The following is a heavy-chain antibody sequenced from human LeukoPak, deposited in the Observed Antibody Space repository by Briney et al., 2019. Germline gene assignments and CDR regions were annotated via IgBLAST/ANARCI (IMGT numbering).Heavy chain of an antibody. CDR2: ISGSGRNT. V-gene: IGHV3-23*01. CDR3: AKDISGGYDFDY. D-gene: IGHD5-12*01. CDR1: GFTFSNYA. J-gene: IGHJ4*02. Sequence: PSGSLTLSCAASGFTFSNYAMTWVRQAPGKGLEWVSVISGSGRNTVYADSVKGRFTISRDNSKNSLYLQMNSLRTEDTALYYCAKDISGGYDFDYWGQGTLVTVSS.